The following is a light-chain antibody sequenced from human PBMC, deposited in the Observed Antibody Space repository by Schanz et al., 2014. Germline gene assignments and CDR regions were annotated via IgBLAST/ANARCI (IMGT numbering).Light chain of an antibody. V-gene: IGKV3-20*01. Sequence: VMTQSPATLPVSPGERATVSCRASQSIRGNLAWYQQKPGQPPRLLIYGASSRATGIPDRFSGSGSGTDFTLIIHRLEPEDFAVYYCQQYGGSPLTFGGGTKVEIK. CDR2: GAS. J-gene: IGKJ4*01. CDR1: QSIRGN. CDR3: QQYGGSPLT.